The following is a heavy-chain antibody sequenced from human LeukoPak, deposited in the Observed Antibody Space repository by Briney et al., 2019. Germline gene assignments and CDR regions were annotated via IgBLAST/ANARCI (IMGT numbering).Heavy chain of an antibody. CDR3: LRGDRRDY. CDR2: IDSSGGYM. V-gene: IGHV3-21*06. CDR1: GCTFNTYI. Sequence: GGALRLSCEASGCTFNTYIMNWARQAPGKGLEGVSSIDSSGGYMFYADSVKGRFIISRDNAKDSLYLQMNSLRVEDTAVYYCLRGDRRDYWGQGTLVTVSS. J-gene: IGHJ4*02.